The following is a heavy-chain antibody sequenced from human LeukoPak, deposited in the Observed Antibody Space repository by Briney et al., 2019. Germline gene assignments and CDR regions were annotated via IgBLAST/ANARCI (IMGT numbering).Heavy chain of an antibody. CDR1: GVTFSSNA. J-gene: IGHJ4*02. V-gene: IGHV1-69*01. CDR3: ARDVADPAVGASYFDF. D-gene: IGHD1-26*01. CDR2: IIPIFGTA. Sequence: SVKVSCKASGVTFSSNAISGVRQAPGQGLEWMGGIIPIFGTANYAQNFQDRVTITADESARIVYLELSSLRSEDTALYYCARDVADPAVGASYFDFWGQGTLVTVSS.